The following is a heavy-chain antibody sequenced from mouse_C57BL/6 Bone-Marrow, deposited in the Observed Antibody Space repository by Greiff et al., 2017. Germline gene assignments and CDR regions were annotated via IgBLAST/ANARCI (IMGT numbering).Heavy chain of an antibody. D-gene: IGHD1-1*01. V-gene: IGHV1-69*01. Sequence: QVQLQQPGAELVMPGASVKLSCKASGYTFTSYWMHWVKQRPGQGLEWIGEIDPSDSYTNYNQKFKGKSTLTVDKSSSTAYMQLSSLTSEDSAVYYCARSFYYYGSSCAMAYWGQGTSVTVSS. J-gene: IGHJ4*01. CDR3: ARSFYYYGSSCAMAY. CDR2: IDPSDSYT. CDR1: GYTFTSYW.